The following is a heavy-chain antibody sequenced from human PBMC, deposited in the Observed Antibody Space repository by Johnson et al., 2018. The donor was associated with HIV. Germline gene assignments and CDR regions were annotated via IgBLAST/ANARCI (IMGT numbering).Heavy chain of an antibody. V-gene: IGHV3-66*01. Sequence: VHLVESGGGLVKPGGSLRLSCAASGFTFSNAWMSWVRQAPGKGLEWVSVIYSGGSTYYADSVKGRFTISRDNSKNTLYLQMNSLRAEDTAVYYCAKETRDSRSAVDIWGQGTLVTVSS. CDR1: GFTFSNAW. CDR3: AKETRDSRSAVDI. J-gene: IGHJ3*02. CDR2: IYSGGST. D-gene: IGHD4-11*01.